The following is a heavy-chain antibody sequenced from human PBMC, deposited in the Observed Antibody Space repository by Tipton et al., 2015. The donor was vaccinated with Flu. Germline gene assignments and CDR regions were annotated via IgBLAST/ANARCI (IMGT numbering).Heavy chain of an antibody. Sequence: QSEAEVKKPGASVKISCKTSGYTFFRYSVNWVRQAPGQGLEWLGWISTYTGHTNYTQKFQGRVSMTTDTSTSIAYMELRSLRSDATAIYYCARIGSIGTSSHWGQGTQVTVSS. V-gene: IGHV1-18*01. D-gene: IGHD1-14*01. CDR2: ISTYTGHT. J-gene: IGHJ4*02. CDR3: ARIGSIGTSSH. CDR1: GYTFFRYS.